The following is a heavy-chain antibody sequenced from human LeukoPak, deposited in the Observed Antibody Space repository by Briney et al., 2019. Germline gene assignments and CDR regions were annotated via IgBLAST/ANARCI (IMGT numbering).Heavy chain of an antibody. CDR2: IKSKTDGGAT. D-gene: IGHD6-19*01. CDR1: GFTFSNAW. V-gene: IGHV3-15*01. CDR3: TKAVSEAGTDSDY. Sequence: GGSLRLSCAVSGFTFSNAWMSWVRQAPGKGLEWVGRIKSKTDGGATDYAAPVKGRFTISRDDSKNTLYLQMNSLKTEDTAVYYCTKAVSEAGTDSDYRGQGTLVTVSS. J-gene: IGHJ4*02.